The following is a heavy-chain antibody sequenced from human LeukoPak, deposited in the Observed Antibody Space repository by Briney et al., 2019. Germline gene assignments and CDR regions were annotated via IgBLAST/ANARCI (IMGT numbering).Heavy chain of an antibody. CDR2: INPNSGGT. Sequence: GASVKVSCKASGYTFTSYGITWVRQAPGQGLEWMGWINPNSGGTNYAQKFQDRVTMTRDTSISTAYMELSRLKSDDTAVYYCARGSRAGTTGGFDYWGQGTLVTVSS. CDR1: GYTFTSYG. CDR3: ARGSRAGTTGGFDY. V-gene: IGHV1-2*02. J-gene: IGHJ4*02. D-gene: IGHD1-7*01.